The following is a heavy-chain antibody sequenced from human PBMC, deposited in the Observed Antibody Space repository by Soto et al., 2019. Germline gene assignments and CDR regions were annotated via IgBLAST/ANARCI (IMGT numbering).Heavy chain of an antibody. CDR3: TRGDF. CDR1: GYTFTSYD. J-gene: IGHJ4*02. V-gene: IGHV1-8*01. Sequence: QVQLVHSGAEAKKPGASVTVSCQASGYTFTSYDINWVRQATGQGLEWMGWMTPSSGNTGYAQKFQGRVTLTRSTSIRTAYLELSSLRSDDTAVYYCTRGDFWGQGTLVTVSS. CDR2: MTPSSGNT.